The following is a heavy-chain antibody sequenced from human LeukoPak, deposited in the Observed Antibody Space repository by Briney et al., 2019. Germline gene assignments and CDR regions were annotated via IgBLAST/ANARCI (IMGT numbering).Heavy chain of an antibody. CDR1: GFTFSSYA. D-gene: IGHD4-17*01. CDR3: AMYDYGDVGY. CDR2: ISGSGGST. J-gene: IGHJ4*02. Sequence: GGSLRLSCAASGFTFSSYAMSWVRQAPGKGLEWASAISGSGGSTYYADSVKGRFTISRDNSKNTLYLQMNSLRAEDTAVYYCAMYDYGDVGYWGQGTLVTVSS. V-gene: IGHV3-23*01.